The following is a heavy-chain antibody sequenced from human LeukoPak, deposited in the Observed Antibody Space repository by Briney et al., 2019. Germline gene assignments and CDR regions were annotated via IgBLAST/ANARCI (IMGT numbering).Heavy chain of an antibody. Sequence: SETLSLTCTVSGGSISNYYWSWIRQPPGKGLEWIGYILDSGDSDHNPSFKSRVTISMDTSKNQFSLGLTSVTATDTAVYYCARLPAIYYDSLGEFDYWGQGTLVTASS. D-gene: IGHD3-16*01. V-gene: IGHV4-59*08. CDR3: ARLPAIYYDSLGEFDY. CDR2: ILDSGDS. CDR1: GGSISNYY. J-gene: IGHJ4*02.